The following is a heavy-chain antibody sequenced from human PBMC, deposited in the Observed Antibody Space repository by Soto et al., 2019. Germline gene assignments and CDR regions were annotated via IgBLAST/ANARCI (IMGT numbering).Heavy chain of an antibody. J-gene: IGHJ4*02. Sequence: GGSLRLSCAASGFTFSRYAMSWVRQAPGKGLEWVSAITGGGSSTYYADSVKGRFTISRDNSKNTLSLQMNGLRAEDTALYYCARGSAAARPYYFDYWGQGALVTVSS. CDR3: ARGSAAARPYYFDY. CDR1: GFTFSRYA. V-gene: IGHV3-23*01. CDR2: ITGGGSST. D-gene: IGHD6-13*01.